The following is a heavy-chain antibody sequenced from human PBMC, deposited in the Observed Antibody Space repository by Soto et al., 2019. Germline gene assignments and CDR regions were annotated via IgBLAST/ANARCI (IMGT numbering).Heavy chain of an antibody. V-gene: IGHV3-9*01. D-gene: IGHD6-13*01. CDR2: ISWNSVYI. Sequence: GGSLRLSCAASGFTSGFTFDDYAMNWVRQVPGKGLEWVSSISWNSVYIAYADSVKGRFTTSRDNAKNSLSLQMNSLRAEDTALXYCVKGTGSSYYNWFDSWGPGTLVTVSS. J-gene: IGHJ5*01. CDR3: VKGTGSSYYNWFDS. CDR1: GFTFDDYA.